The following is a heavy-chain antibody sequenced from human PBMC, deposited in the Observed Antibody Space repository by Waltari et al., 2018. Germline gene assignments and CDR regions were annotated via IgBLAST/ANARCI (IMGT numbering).Heavy chain of an antibody. CDR1: NGSIASRGYS. V-gene: IGHV4-39*01. CDR3: ARRIATQRDSFDY. Sequence: QVQLQESGPGLVKPSETLSLTCIVPNGSIASRGYSWGWIRRPPGKGLGWIGNISYTGGTYYTPSLKSRVAMSVDTSKNHFSLTLSFVTAADTAVYYCARRIATQRDSFDYWGQGIPVTVSS. CDR2: ISYTGGT. D-gene: IGHD6-6*01. J-gene: IGHJ4*02.